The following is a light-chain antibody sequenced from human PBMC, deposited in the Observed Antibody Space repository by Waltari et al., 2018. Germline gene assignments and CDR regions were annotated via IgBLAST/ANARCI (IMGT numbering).Light chain of an antibody. CDR1: QDIGTW. CDR3: QQANDFPSLS. J-gene: IGKJ4*01. V-gene: IGKV1-12*02. CDR2: DAS. Sequence: DIQMTQSPSSVSAPVGDRVTITCRASQDIGTWLAWYQQKPGRAPTLLIYDASSLHSGVPSRFSGSGSGILFTLTISSLQPEESATYFCQQANDFPSLSFGGGTKVEIQ.